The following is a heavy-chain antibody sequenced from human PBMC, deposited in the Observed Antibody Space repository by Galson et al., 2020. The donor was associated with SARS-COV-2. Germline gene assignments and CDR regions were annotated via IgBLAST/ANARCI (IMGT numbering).Heavy chain of an antibody. Sequence: GESLKISCAASGFTFSSDAIKWVRLAPGKGLECVSGISGSGDFTYYADSVKGRFSISRDNSKNTLYLQMNSLRVEDTAIYYCARALGSYYLNYFDYWGQGTLVTVSS. D-gene: IGHD3-10*01. CDR3: ARALGSYYLNYFDY. J-gene: IGHJ4*02. CDR1: GFTFSSDA. CDR2: ISGSGDFT. V-gene: IGHV3-23*01.